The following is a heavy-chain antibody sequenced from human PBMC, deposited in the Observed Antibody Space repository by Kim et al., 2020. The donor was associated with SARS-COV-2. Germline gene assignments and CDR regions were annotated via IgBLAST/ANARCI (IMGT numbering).Heavy chain of an antibody. CDR2: VDHSGTT. Sequence: SETLSLTCVVSGASISSSSCWSWVRHPPGKGLEWIGEVDHSGTTSYNVSLKSRVTISVDKSKNQFSLRLNSVSAADTAVYYCARGVSSAWTLRAWFDPWGQGTLVTVSP. CDR1: GASISSSSC. CDR3: ARGVSSAWTLRAWFDP. V-gene: IGHV4-4*02. J-gene: IGHJ5*02. D-gene: IGHD3-22*01.